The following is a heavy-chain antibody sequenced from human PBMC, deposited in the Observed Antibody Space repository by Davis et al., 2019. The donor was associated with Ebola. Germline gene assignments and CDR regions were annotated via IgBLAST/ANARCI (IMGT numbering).Heavy chain of an antibody. Sequence: ASVKVSCKASGYRFTSYSMHWVRQAPGQGLEWMGIINPITGGTSYAQNFQVRVNMTRDTSTSTVYMELSSLRSEDTAVYYCAREGGRYYDSSGYVCDIWGQGTMVKVSS. CDR1: GYRFTSYS. V-gene: IGHV1-46*01. D-gene: IGHD3-22*01. CDR3: AREGGRYYDSSGYVCDI. J-gene: IGHJ3*02. CDR2: INPITGGT.